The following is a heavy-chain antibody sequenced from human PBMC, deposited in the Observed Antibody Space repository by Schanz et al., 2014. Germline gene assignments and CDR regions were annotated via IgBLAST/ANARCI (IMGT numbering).Heavy chain of an antibody. V-gene: IGHV1-18*01. CDR1: RYTFNTYG. CDR2: IRPDNGHT. CDR3: VRVPSRDVSFDL. Sequence: QVQLVQSGPEVKEPGASVKVSCEASRYTFNTYGLSWVRQAPGQGLEWLGWIRPDNGHTTYSQKVRDRVIFTTDTSANTAYMELRSRRSDDTAHYYCVRVPSRDVSFDLWGRGTLVTVSS. J-gene: IGHJ2*01. D-gene: IGHD3-16*01.